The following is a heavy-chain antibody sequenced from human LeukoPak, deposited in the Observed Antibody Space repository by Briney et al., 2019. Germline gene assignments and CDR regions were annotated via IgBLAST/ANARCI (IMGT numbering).Heavy chain of an antibody. J-gene: IGHJ1*01. CDR3: ARGAEKIVAAMSR. CDR2: IYHSGST. Sequence: SGTLSLTCAASGGSISSSNWWSWVRQPPGKGLEWIGEIYHSGSTNYNPSLKSRVTISVDTSEIQFSLKLRSVTAADTAMYYCARGAEKIVAAMSRWGQGTLVTVSS. D-gene: IGHD5-12*01. CDR1: GGSISSSNW. V-gene: IGHV4-4*02.